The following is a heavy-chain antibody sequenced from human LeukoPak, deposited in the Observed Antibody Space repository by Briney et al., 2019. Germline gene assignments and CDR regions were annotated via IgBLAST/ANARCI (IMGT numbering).Heavy chain of an antibody. J-gene: IGHJ6*02. D-gene: IGHD2-2*01. CDR3: ARDVCSSTSCYEGRYGMDV. CDR1: GGSIISSNW. V-gene: IGHV4-4*02. Sequence: SETLSLTCAVPGGSIISSNWWSWVRRPPGKGLEWIGEIFHSGSTHYNPSLKSRVTISVDRSKNQFSLNLISVTAADTAVYYCARDVCSSTSCYEGRYGMDVWGQGTTVTVSS. CDR2: IFHSGST.